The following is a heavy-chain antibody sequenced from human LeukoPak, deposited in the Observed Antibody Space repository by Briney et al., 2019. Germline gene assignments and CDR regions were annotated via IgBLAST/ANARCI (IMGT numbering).Heavy chain of an antibody. D-gene: IGHD4-17*01. J-gene: IGHJ4*02. Sequence: SETMSLTCAVSSDSISSSNRWSWIRQHPGKGLEWIGEIYHSGSTNYNPSLKSRVTISVDKSKNQFSLKLSSVTAADTAVYYCARFEDGDSNPFDYWGQGTLVTVSS. CDR1: SDSISSSNR. CDR3: ARFEDGDSNPFDY. CDR2: IYHSGST. V-gene: IGHV4-4*02.